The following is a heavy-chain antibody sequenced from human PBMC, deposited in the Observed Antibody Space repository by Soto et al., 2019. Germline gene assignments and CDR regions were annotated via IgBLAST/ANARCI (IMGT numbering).Heavy chain of an antibody. Sequence: ASVKVSCKVSGYTLTELSMHWVRQAPGKGLGWMGGFDPEDGETIYAQKFQGRVTMTEDTSTDTAYMELSSLRSEDTAVYYCATYVLMSGSHNFDYWGQGTLVTVSS. J-gene: IGHJ4*02. D-gene: IGHD1-26*01. CDR3: ATYVLMSGSHNFDY. CDR2: FDPEDGET. CDR1: GYTLTELS. V-gene: IGHV1-24*01.